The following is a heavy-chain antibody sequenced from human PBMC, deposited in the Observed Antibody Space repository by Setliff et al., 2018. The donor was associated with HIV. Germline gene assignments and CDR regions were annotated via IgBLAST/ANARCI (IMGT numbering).Heavy chain of an antibody. CDR1: GGSIRGSSYY. CDR2: MYYSGRT. Sequence: SETLSLTCTVSGGSIRGSSYYWGWIRQPPGKGLEWIGSMYYSGRTYYNPSLKSRVTISVDTSKNQFSLKLNSVTAAETAVYYWARHHLRTTEEYFQHWGQGTLVTVSS. J-gene: IGHJ1*01. D-gene: IGHD4-17*01. V-gene: IGHV4-39*01. CDR3: ARHHLRTTEEYFQH.